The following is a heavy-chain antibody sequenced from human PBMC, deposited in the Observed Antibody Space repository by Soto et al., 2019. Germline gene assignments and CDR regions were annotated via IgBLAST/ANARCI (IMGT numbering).Heavy chain of an antibody. CDR3: ARVDIVVVPAAIRYYYYGMDV. V-gene: IGHV5-10-1*01. Sequence: HGESLKISCKGSGYSFTSYWISWVRQMPGKGLEWMGRIDPSDSYTNYSPSFQGHVTISADKSISTAYLQWSSLKASDTAMYYCARVDIVVVPAAIRYYYYGMDVWGQGTTVTVSS. CDR2: IDPSDSYT. CDR1: GYSFTSYW. D-gene: IGHD2-2*02. J-gene: IGHJ6*02.